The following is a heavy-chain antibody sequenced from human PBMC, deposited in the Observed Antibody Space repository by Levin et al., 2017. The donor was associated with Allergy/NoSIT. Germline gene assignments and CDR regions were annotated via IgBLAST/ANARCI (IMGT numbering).Heavy chain of an antibody. CDR1: GVSINSAGYY. CDR2: IYYSGET. CDR3: ARLINYDILTGPYMFFDD. Sequence: PSETLSLTCTVSGVSINSAGYYWTWIRQLPGKGLEWIGYIYYSGETYYHPSLKSRVIISIDTSMNHLSLKLTSMTAADTAVYYCARLINYDILTGPYMFFDDWGQGTLVTVSS. D-gene: IGHD3-9*01. V-gene: IGHV4-31*03. J-gene: IGHJ4*02.